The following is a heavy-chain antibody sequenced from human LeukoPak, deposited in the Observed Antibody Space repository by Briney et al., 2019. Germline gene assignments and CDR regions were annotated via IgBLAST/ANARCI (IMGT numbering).Heavy chain of an antibody. CDR2: VNRDGRTT. CDR1: GFAFGSFW. D-gene: IGHD2-21*02. V-gene: IGHV3-74*01. Sequence: PGRSLRLSCVASGFAFGSFWMHWVRQAPGKGLVWVSRVNRDGRTTTYADSVRGRFTISRDNAKNTVYLQMNSLRAEDTAVYYCAKDLSGDRDYWGQGVLVTVSS. J-gene: IGHJ4*02. CDR3: AKDLSGDRDY.